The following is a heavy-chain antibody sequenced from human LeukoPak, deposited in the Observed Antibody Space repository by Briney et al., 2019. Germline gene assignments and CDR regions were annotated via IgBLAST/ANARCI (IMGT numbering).Heavy chain of an antibody. CDR3: ARATVSYYYYGMDV. V-gene: IGHV4-59*01. D-gene: IGHD4-17*01. Sequence: SETLSLTCTVSGGSISSYYWSWIRQPPGKGLEWIGYIYYSGSTNYNPFLKSRVTISVDTSKNQFSLKLSSVTAADTAVYYCARATVSYYYYGMDVWGQGTTVTVSS. CDR1: GGSISSYY. CDR2: IYYSGST. J-gene: IGHJ6*02.